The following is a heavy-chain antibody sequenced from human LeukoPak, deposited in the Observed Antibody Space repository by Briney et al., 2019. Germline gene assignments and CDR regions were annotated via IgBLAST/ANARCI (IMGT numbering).Heavy chain of an antibody. J-gene: IGHJ3*02. CDR1: GFTLSSYE. CDR3: AKADSGMIEEAGAFDI. V-gene: IGHV3-48*03. D-gene: IGHD3-22*01. Sequence: PGGSLRLSCAASGFTLSSYEMNWVRQAPGKGLEWVSYISSSGSTIYYADSVKGRFTISRDNSKNTLYLQMNSLRAEDTAVYYCAKADSGMIEEAGAFDIWGQGTMVTVSS. CDR2: ISSSGSTI.